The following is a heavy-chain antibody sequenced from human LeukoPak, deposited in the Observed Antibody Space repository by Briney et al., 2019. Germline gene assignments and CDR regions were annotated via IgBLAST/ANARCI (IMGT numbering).Heavy chain of an antibody. J-gene: IGHJ4*02. CDR3: AKSGHSGYDFGYYFDY. V-gene: IGHV3-23*01. Sequence: PGGSLRLSCAASGFTFSSYGMHWVRQAPGKGLEWVSAISGSGGSTYYADSVKGRFTISRDNSKNTLYLQMNSLRAEDTAVYYCAKSGHSGYDFGYYFDYWGQGTLVTVSS. CDR1: GFTFSSYG. D-gene: IGHD5-12*01. CDR2: ISGSGGST.